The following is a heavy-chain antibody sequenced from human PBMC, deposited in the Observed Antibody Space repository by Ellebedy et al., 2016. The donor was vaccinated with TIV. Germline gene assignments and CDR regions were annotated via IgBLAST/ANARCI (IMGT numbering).Heavy chain of an antibody. D-gene: IGHD4-17*01. CDR3: ATDGSYGDYLSPSHAFAI. Sequence: GGSLRLSCAASGFSFRSYWMSWVRQAPGKGLEWVANINHLGSQSYYVDSVKGRFTISRDNAKNSLFLQMNTLRAEDTAIYYCATDGSYGDYLSPSHAFAIWGQGTMVTVSS. J-gene: IGHJ3*02. CDR2: INHLGSQS. V-gene: IGHV3-7*01. CDR1: GFSFRSYW.